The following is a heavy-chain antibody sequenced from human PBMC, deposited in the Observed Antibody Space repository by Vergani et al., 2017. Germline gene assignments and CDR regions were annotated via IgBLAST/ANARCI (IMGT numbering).Heavy chain of an antibody. V-gene: IGHV5-10-1*01. J-gene: IGHJ4*02. Sequence: EVQLVQSGAEVKKPGESLRISCKGSGYSFTSYWISWVRQMPGKGLEWMGRIDPSDSYTNYSPSFQGHVTISADKSISTAYLQWSSLKASDTAMYYCARLRAADISPLXFDYWGQGTLVTVSS. D-gene: IGHD3-9*01. CDR3: ARLRAADISPLXFDY. CDR2: IDPSDSYT. CDR1: GYSFTSYW.